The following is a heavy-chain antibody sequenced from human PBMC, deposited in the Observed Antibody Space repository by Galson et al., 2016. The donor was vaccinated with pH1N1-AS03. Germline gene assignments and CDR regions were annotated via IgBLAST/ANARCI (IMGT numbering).Heavy chain of an antibody. V-gene: IGHV3-7*01. CDR2: IRQDGSDK. CDR1: GFTFSSSW. D-gene: IGHD1-26*01. CDR3: VKGGTNFDS. Sequence: SLRLSCAASGFTFSSSWMSWVRQAPGKGLEWVANIRQDGSDKYHVDSVRGRFTISRDNAKNSLYLQMNSLRAEDTAVYYCVKGGTNFDSWGQGTLVTVSS. J-gene: IGHJ4*02.